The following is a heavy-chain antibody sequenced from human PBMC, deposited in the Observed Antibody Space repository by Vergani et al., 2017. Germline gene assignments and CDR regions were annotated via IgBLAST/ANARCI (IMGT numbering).Heavy chain of an antibody. CDR3: ARLYSSSSAVY. Sequence: QLQLQESGPGLVKPSETLSLTCTVSGGSISSSSYYWGWIRQAPGKGLEWVSYISSSGSTIYYADSVKGRFTISRDNAKNSLYLQMNSLRAEDTAVYYCARLYSSSSAVYWGQGTLVTVSS. CDR2: ISSSGSTI. D-gene: IGHD6-6*01. J-gene: IGHJ4*02. V-gene: IGHV3-11*01. CDR1: GGSISSSSYY.